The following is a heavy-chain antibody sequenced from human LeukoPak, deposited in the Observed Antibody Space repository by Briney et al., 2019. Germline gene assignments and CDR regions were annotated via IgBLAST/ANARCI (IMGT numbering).Heavy chain of an antibody. CDR3: ARELITMVRGVHNNIDY. CDR1: GFTFSSYA. J-gene: IGHJ4*02. Sequence: GGSLRLSCAASGFTFSSYAMHWVRQAPGKGLEWVAVISYDGSNKYYADSVKGRFTISRDNSKNTLYLQMNSLRAEDTAVYYCARELITMVRGVHNNIDYWGQGTLVTVSS. CDR2: ISYDGSNK. D-gene: IGHD3-10*01. V-gene: IGHV3-30*04.